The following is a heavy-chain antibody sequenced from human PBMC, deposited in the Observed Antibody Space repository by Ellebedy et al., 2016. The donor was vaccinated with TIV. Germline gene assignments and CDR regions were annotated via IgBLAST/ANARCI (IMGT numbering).Heavy chain of an antibody. J-gene: IGHJ5*02. CDR1: GDSIESYY. V-gene: IGHV4-59*01. CDR2: IHSSGST. D-gene: IGHD6-6*01. Sequence: SETLSLTXTVSGDSIESYYWSWIRQPPGKGLEWIGYIHSSGSTNYNPSLKSRVTISVDTSKNHFSLKMSSVTAADTAVYYCARTRRHDPSPDNWFDPWGQGTLVTVSS. CDR3: ARTRRHDPSPDNWFDP.